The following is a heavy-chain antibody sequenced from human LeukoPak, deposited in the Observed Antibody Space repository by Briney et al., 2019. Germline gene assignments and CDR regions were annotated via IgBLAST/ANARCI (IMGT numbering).Heavy chain of an antibody. Sequence: GGSLRLSCAASGFTFSSYGMHWVRQPPGKGLEYVSAISSNGGSTYYANSVKGRFTISRDNAKTTLYLEMGSLRPEDMAVYYCARDESDSSGFYYPDYWGQGTLVTVSS. CDR2: ISSNGGST. J-gene: IGHJ4*02. D-gene: IGHD3-22*01. V-gene: IGHV3-64*01. CDR1: GFTFSSYG. CDR3: ARDESDSSGFYYPDY.